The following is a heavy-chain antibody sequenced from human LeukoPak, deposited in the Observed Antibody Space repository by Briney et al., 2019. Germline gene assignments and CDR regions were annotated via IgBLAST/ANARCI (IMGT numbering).Heavy chain of an antibody. J-gene: IGHJ6*03. CDR1: GFTFSSYS. D-gene: IGHD2-2*01. Sequence: GGSLRLSCAASGFTFSSYSMNWVRQAPGKGLEWVSSISSSSSYIYYADSVKGRFTISRDNAKNSLYLQMNSLRAEDTAVYYCARRDGIVVVPAASEYYYYMDVWGKGTTVTVSS. CDR2: ISSSSSYI. CDR3: ARRDGIVVVPAASEYYYYMDV. V-gene: IGHV3-21*01.